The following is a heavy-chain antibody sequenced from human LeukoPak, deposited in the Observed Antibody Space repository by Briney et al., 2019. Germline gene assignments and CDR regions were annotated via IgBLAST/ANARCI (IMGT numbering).Heavy chain of an antibody. CDR3: ARDKRGATVTPYYYYGMDV. Sequence: SETLSLTCTVSGGSISSYYWSWIRQPAGKGLEWIGRIYTSGSTNYNPSLKSRVTMSVDTSKNQFSLKLSSVTAADTAVYYCARDKRGATVTPYYYYGMDVWGQGTTVTVSS. J-gene: IGHJ6*02. D-gene: IGHD4-17*01. CDR2: IYTSGST. CDR1: GGSISSYY. V-gene: IGHV4-4*07.